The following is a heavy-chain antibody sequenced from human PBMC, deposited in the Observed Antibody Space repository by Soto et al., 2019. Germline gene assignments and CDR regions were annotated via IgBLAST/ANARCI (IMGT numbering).Heavy chain of an antibody. D-gene: IGHD6-19*01. CDR1: GYTFTSYG. CDR3: ARDPVAGTYFDY. Sequence: QVQLVQSGAEVKKPGASVKVSCKASGYTFTSYGISWVRQAPGQGLEWMGWINAYNGNTNYAQKLQGRVTMTTDTSTSTADMELRSLRSADTAVFCWARDPVAGTYFDYWGQGTLVTVSS. CDR2: INAYNGNT. J-gene: IGHJ4*02. V-gene: IGHV1-18*01.